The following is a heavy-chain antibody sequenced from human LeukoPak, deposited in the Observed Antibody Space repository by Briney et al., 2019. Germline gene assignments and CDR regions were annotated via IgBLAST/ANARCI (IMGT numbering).Heavy chain of an antibody. CDR2: ISSSSSYI. J-gene: IGHJ4*02. V-gene: IGHV3-21*01. CDR3: ASQGVGATPYFDY. D-gene: IGHD1-26*01. Sequence: GGSLRLSCAASGFTFSSYSMNWVRQAPGKGLGWVSSISSSSSYIYYADSVKGRFTISRDNSKNTLYLQMNSLRAEDTAVYYCASQGVGATPYFDYWGQGTLVTVSS. CDR1: GFTFSSYS.